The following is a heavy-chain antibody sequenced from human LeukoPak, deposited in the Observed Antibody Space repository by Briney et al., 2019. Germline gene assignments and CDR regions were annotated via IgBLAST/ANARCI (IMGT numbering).Heavy chain of an antibody. CDR2: IFHRGTT. CDR3: ARQEIGLRSFDP. V-gene: IGHV4-38-2*02. CDR1: GYSISSGFY. D-gene: IGHD3/OR15-3a*01. Sequence: SETLSLTCSVSGYSISSGFYWGWIRQPPGKGLEWIGSIFHRGTTYYNPSLKSRVTISVDTSKNQFSLNLSSVTAADTAVYYCARQEIGLRSFDPWGQGTLVTVSS. J-gene: IGHJ5*02.